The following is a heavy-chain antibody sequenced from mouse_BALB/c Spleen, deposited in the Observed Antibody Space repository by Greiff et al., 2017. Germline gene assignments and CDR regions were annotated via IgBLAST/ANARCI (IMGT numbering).Heavy chain of an antibody. CDR1: GYTFTSYW. CDR2: INPSTGYT. D-gene: IGHD1-1*01. CDR3: ARWDGRGFAY. Sequence: QVQLKESGAELAKPGASVKMSCKASGYTFTSYWMHWVKQRPGQGLEWIGYINPSTGYTEYNQKFKDKATLTADKSSSTAYMQLSSLTSEDSAVYYCARWDGRGFAYWGQGTLVTVSA. J-gene: IGHJ3*01. V-gene: IGHV1-7*01.